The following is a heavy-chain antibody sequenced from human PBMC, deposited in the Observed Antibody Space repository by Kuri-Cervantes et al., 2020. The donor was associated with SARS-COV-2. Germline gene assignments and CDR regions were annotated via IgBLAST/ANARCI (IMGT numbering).Heavy chain of an antibody. CDR2: ISGSGGST. Sequence: GGSLRLSCAASGFTFSSYAMSWVRQVPGKGLEWISVISGSGGSTFYADSVKGRFTISRDNSKNMLYLQMNSLRAEDTAIYYCARREEWEPLKSAYLDYWGLGNLVTVSS. J-gene: IGHJ4*02. CDR1: GFTFSSYA. V-gene: IGHV3-23*01. CDR3: ARREEWEPLKSAYLDY. D-gene: IGHD1-26*01.